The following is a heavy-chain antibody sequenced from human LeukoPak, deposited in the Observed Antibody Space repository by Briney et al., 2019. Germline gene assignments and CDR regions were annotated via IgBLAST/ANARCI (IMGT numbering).Heavy chain of an antibody. CDR1: GGTFSSYA. Sequence: ASVKVSCKASGGTFSSYAISWVRQAPGQGLEWMGIINPSGGSTSYAQKFQGRVTMTRDTSTSTVYMELSSLRSEDTAVYYCARGEGQGSSVPLDYWGQGTLVTVSS. J-gene: IGHJ4*02. CDR2: INPSGGST. CDR3: ARGEGQGSSVPLDY. V-gene: IGHV1-46*01.